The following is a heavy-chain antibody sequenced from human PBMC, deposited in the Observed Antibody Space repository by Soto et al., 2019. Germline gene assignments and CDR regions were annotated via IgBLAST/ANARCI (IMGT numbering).Heavy chain of an antibody. CDR1: GGSFSTYY. Sequence: SETMSLTCVVSGGSFSTYYYNWIRQSPGKGLEWIGEINHSGSNNYSPSLKSRVTMSLDTSKNQFSLRLTSVTAADTAVYYCARGGSNDWQVACDIWCQGTMVT. CDR2: INHSGSN. J-gene: IGHJ3*02. D-gene: IGHD3-9*01. CDR3: ARGGSNDWQVACDI. V-gene: IGHV4-34*01.